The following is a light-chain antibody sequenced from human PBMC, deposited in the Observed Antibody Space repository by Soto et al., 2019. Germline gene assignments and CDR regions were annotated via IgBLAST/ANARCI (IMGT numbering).Light chain of an antibody. CDR3: QQYNIWSLYT. CDR1: QSIGSD. J-gene: IGKJ2*01. CDR2: GAA. V-gene: IGKV3-15*01. Sequence: EIVMTQSPATLSVSPGDRATLSCRASQSIGSDLAWYQLKPGQAPRLLIYGAATRATGIPAKFSGSGSRTEFSLTISSLRSEDSAVYYCQQYNIWSLYTFGQGTKLEIK.